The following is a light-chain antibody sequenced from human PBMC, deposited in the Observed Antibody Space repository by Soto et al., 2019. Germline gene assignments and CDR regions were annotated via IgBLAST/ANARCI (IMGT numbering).Light chain of an antibody. CDR2: KAS. CDR1: QSVSTW. CDR3: QQYNGNSIT. J-gene: IGKJ5*01. Sequence: DIQMTQSPSTLSASVGDRITITCRASQSVSTWLAWYQQKPGKAPKLLIYKASSLESGVPSRFSGSGSGTEFTLTISGLQPDDFATYFCQQYNGNSITFGQGTRLEIK. V-gene: IGKV1-5*03.